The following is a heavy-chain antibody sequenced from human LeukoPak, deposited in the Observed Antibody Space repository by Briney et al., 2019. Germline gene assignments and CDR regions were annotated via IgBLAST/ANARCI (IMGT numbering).Heavy chain of an antibody. D-gene: IGHD3-3*01. CDR1: GFTFSSYG. V-gene: IGHV3-30*02. CDR2: TRPDGSNK. CDR3: AKDWSTDWSNWFDS. J-gene: IGHJ5*01. Sequence: SGGSLRLSCAASGFTFSSYGMHWVRQAPGKGREWVAVTRPDGSNKHYGDSVQGRFTISRDNSRNTLYLQMHSLRVEDTAMYYCAKDWSTDWSNWFDSWGPGSLVTVSS.